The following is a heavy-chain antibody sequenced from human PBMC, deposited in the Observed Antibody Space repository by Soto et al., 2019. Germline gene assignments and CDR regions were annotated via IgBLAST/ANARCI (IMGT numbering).Heavy chain of an antibody. Sequence: SETLSLTCTVSGGSISSYYWNWIRQPPGKGLHLIGYIYYSGSSNYNPSLKSRVTISVDTSKNQFSLKLSSVTAADTAVYYCARGITIFGVVIFYGMDVWGQGTTVTVSS. CDR2: IYYSGSS. J-gene: IGHJ6*02. V-gene: IGHV4-59*01. CDR1: GGSISSYY. CDR3: ARGITIFGVVIFYGMDV. D-gene: IGHD3-3*01.